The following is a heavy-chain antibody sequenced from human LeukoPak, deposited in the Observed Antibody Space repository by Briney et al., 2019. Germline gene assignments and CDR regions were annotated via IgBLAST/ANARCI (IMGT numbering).Heavy chain of an antibody. CDR2: IYYSGST. V-gene: IGHV4-59*01. D-gene: IGHD2-8*02. CDR1: GGSISSYY. Sequence: SETLSLTCTVSGGSISSYYWSWIRQPPGKGVEWIGYIYYSGSTNYNPSLKSRVTISVDTSKNQFSLKLSSVTAADTAVYYCARDLMVDPAFDIWGQGTMVTVSS. CDR3: ARDLMVDPAFDI. J-gene: IGHJ3*02.